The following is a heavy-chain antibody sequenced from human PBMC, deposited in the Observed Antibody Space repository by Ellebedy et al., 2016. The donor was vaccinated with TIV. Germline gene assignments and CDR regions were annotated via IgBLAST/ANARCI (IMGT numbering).Heavy chain of an antibody. Sequence: GESLKISCAVSGFTFSSYNMNWVRQAPGKGLEWVSYISGSSSRIYYADSVKGRFTISRDNAKNSLYLQMNSLRDEDTAVYYCFLRIRRGYWGQGTLVTVSS. J-gene: IGHJ4*02. D-gene: IGHD2/OR15-2a*01. CDR1: GFTFSSYN. CDR3: FLRIRRGY. CDR2: ISGSSSRI. V-gene: IGHV3-48*02.